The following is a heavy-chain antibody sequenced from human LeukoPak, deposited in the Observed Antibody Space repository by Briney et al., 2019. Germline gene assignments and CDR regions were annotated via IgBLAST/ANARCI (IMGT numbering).Heavy chain of an antibody. D-gene: IGHD5-18*01. V-gene: IGHV4-59*01. CDR2: IYYSGST. J-gene: IGHJ6*03. CDR3: ARAGRGYNYGFVPSEVDYYYYYMDV. CDR1: GGSFSSYY. Sequence: SETLSLTCAVYGGSFSSYYWSWIRQPPGKGLEWVGYIYYSGSTNYNPSLKRRVPISLDTSKTQFSLKLSSVTAADTAVYYCARAGRGYNYGFVPSEVDYYYYYMDVWGKGTTVTVSS.